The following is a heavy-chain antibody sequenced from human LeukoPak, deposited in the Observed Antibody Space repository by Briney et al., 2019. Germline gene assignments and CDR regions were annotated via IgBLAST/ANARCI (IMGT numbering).Heavy chain of an antibody. CDR3: AGRPGSYYDSSGYYWYFDL. J-gene: IGHJ2*01. V-gene: IGHV4-34*01. CDR2: INHSGST. CDR1: GGPFSGYY. Sequence: SETLSLTCAVYGGPFSGYYWSWIRQPPGKGLEWIGEINHSGSTNYNPSLKSRVTISVDTSKNQFSLKLSSVTAADTAVYYCAGRPGSYYDSSGYYWYFDLWGRGTLVTVSS. D-gene: IGHD3-22*01.